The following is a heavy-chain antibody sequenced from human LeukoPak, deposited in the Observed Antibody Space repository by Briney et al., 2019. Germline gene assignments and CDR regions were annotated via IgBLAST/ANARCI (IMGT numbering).Heavy chain of an antibody. Sequence: PSQTLSLTCTVSDASISGSRYYWGWIRQPPGKGLEWMGSIYYTGTTFYSPPLESRVTISVDTSKNQFSLHLSSVTAADTAVYYCARHRETTLVRGVAHIYPFDSWGQGSLVTVSS. J-gene: IGHJ4*02. CDR2: IYYTGTT. CDR3: ARHRETTLVRGVAHIYPFDS. V-gene: IGHV4-39*01. D-gene: IGHD3-10*01. CDR1: DASISGSRYY.